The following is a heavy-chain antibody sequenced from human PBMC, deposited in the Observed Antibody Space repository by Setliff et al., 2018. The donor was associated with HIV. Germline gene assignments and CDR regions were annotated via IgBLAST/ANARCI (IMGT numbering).Heavy chain of an antibody. CDR1: GGSISSYY. CDR3: ARDCTYYYDSSGYYGHAFDI. CDR2: IYYSGST. J-gene: IGHJ3*02. Sequence: SETLSLTCTVSGGSISSYYWSWIRQPPGKGLEWIGYIYYSGSTNYNSSLKSRVTISVDTSKNQFSLKLSSVTAADTAVYYCARDCTYYYDSSGYYGHAFDIWGQGTMVTVSS. V-gene: IGHV4-59*01. D-gene: IGHD3-22*01.